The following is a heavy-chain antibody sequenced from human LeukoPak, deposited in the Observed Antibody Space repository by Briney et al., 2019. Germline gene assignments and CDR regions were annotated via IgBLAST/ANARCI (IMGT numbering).Heavy chain of an antibody. CDR2: IYPGDSRI. V-gene: IGHV5-51*01. J-gene: IGHJ5*02. CDR1: GYSFTRYW. CDR3: ACRDLTSTWSFP. Sequence: GESLKISCQGCGYSFTRYWIGWVRQMPGKGMEWMGVIYPGDSRIRYNPSFQGQVTISVDKSISTAYLQWVSLKASDTAMYYCACRDLTSTWSFPWGQGTLVTVSS. D-gene: IGHD6-13*01.